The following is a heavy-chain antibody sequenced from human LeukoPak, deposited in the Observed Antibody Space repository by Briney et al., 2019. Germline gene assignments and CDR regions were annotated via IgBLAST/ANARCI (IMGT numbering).Heavy chain of an antibody. CDR1: GGSISSYY. Sequence: SETLSLTCTVSGGSISSYYWSWTRQPPGKGLEWIGYIYYSGSTNYNPSLKSRVTISVDTSKNQFSLKLSSVTAADTAVYYCARHSSSWTPCAFDIWGQGTMVTVSS. V-gene: IGHV4-59*08. J-gene: IGHJ3*02. D-gene: IGHD6-13*01. CDR3: ARHSSSWTPCAFDI. CDR2: IYYSGST.